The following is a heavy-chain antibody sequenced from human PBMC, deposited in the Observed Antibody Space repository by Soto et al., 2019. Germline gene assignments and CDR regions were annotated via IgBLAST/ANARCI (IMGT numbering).Heavy chain of an antibody. Sequence: EVQLVESGGGLVQPGGSLRLSCAASGFTFSDHYMDWVRQAPGKGLEWVGRSRNRANSYSTEYAASVKGRFIMSRDDSKNSVYLQVHSLKTEDTAVYYCTRASIYDSSGYFQRAFDIWGQGTLVTVSS. J-gene: IGHJ3*02. CDR2: SRNRANSYST. CDR1: GFTFSDHY. CDR3: TRASIYDSSGYFQRAFDI. V-gene: IGHV3-72*01. D-gene: IGHD3-22*01.